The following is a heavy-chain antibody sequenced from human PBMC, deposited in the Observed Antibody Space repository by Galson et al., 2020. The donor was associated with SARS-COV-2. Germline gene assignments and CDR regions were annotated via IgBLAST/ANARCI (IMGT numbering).Heavy chain of an antibody. CDR1: GYSITNYW. D-gene: IGHD6-19*01. J-gene: IGHJ4*02. V-gene: IGHV5-51*01. Sequence: GESLKISCKGSGYSITNYWIGWVRQMPGKGPEWMGIIYPDDSYTKYSPSFRGQVTISGDKSLSIAYLQWSSLKASDTAMYYCARHGASSGWYEGIDFWGQGTLVTVSS. CDR3: ARHGASSGWYEGIDF. CDR2: IYPDDSYT.